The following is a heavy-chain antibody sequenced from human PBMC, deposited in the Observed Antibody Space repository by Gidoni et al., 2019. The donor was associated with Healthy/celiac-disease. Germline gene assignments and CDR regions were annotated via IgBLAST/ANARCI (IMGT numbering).Heavy chain of an antibody. CDR1: GGTFSSYA. CDR2: IIPILGIA. D-gene: IGHD5-12*01. J-gene: IGHJ4*02. V-gene: IGHV1-69*04. Sequence: QLQLVQSAAEVTKPGSSVKVSCKASGGTFSSYALSWVRQAPGQGLEWMGRIIPILGIANYAQKFQGRVTITADKSTSTAYMELSSLRSEDTAVYYCARDGDGYNLGYWGQGTLVTVSS. CDR3: ARDGDGYNLGY.